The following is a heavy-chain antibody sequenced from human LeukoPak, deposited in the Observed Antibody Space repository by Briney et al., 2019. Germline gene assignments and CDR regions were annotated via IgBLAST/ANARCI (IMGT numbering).Heavy chain of an antibody. CDR1: GGSISSSSYY. D-gene: IGHD4-17*01. CDR2: IYYSGST. V-gene: IGHV4-39*07. Sequence: PSETLSLTCTVSGGSISSSSYYWGWIRQPPGKGLEWIGSIYYSGSTYYNPSLKSRVTISVGTSKNQFSLKLSSVTAADTAVYYCARGRTADYGDYNDYWGQGTLVTVSS. J-gene: IGHJ4*02. CDR3: ARGRTADYGDYNDY.